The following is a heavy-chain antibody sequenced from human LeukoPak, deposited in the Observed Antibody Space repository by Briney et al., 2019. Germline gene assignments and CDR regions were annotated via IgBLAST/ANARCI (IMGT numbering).Heavy chain of an antibody. V-gene: IGHV3-66*01. CDR1: GFTVSSNY. CDR3: ARDHYVDAFDI. D-gene: IGHD3-16*01. Sequence: GGSLILSCAASGFTVSSNYMSWVRQAPGKGLEWVSVVYSGGGTYYADAVKGRFTISRDNSKNTLYLQMNSLRAGDTAVYYCARDHYVDAFDIWGQGTMVTVSS. J-gene: IGHJ3*02. CDR2: VYSGGGT.